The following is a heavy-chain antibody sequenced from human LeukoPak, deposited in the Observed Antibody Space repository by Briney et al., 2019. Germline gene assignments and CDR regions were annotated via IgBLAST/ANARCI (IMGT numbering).Heavy chain of an antibody. J-gene: IGHJ6*03. CDR2: ISYDGSNK. CDR1: GFTFSNYA. CDR3: AKGNYYYYMDV. V-gene: IGHV3-30*04. Sequence: GGSLRLSCAASGFTFSNYAIHWVRQAPGKGLEWVAVISYDGSNKYYADSVKGRFTISRDNAKNSLYLQMNSLRAEDTALYYCAKGNYYYYMDVWGKGTTVTISS.